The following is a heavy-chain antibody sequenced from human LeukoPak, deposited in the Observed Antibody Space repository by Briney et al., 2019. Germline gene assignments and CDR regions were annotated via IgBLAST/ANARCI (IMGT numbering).Heavy chain of an antibody. J-gene: IGHJ4*02. D-gene: IGHD3-16*01. CDR1: GFILSSYW. CDR2: INSDGSST. CDR3: ASLAFGGGDY. V-gene: IGHV3-74*01. Sequence: GGSLRLSCAPSGFILSSYWMHWVRQAPGKGLVWVSRINSDGSSTSYADSVKGRFTISRDNAKNTLYLQMNSLRAEDTAVYYCASLAFGGGDYWGQGTLVTVSA.